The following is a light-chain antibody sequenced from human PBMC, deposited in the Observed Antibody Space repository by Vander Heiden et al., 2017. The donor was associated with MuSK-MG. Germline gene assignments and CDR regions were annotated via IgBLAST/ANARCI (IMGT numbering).Light chain of an antibody. CDR3: QQRSNWLT. CDR1: QSVSSY. V-gene: IGKV3-11*01. J-gene: IGKJ3*01. CDR2: DAS. Sequence: EIVLTQSSATLSLSPGERATLSCRASQSVSSYLAWYQQKPGQAPRLLIYDASNRATGIPARFSGSGSGTDFTLTISSLEPEDFAVYYCQQRSNWLTFGPGTKVXIK.